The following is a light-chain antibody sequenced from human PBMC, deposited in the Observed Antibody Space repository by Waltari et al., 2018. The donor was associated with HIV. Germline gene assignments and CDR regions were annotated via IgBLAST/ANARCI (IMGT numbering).Light chain of an antibody. CDR2: DAS. Sequence: EIVLTQSPATLSLSPGERATLSCRSSQSVNNYLAWYQQKSGQAPRLFIYDASNRATGVPARVNGSGSGTDFTLTITSLEPEDVGVYYCQQRTTGLGYTFGQGTKLEIK. CDR1: QSVNNY. J-gene: IGKJ2*01. CDR3: QQRTTGLGYT. V-gene: IGKV3-11*01.